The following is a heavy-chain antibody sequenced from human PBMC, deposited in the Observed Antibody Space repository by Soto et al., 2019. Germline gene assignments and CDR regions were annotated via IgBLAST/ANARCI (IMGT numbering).Heavy chain of an antibody. D-gene: IGHD2-15*01. Sequence: SETLSLTCAVSGGSISSSNWWSWVRQPPGKGLEWIGEIYHSGSTNYNPSLKSRVTISVDKSKNQFSLKLSSVTAADTAEYYCARGMTGGVVVPATDYFDYWGQGTLVTVSS. CDR2: IYHSGST. V-gene: IGHV4-4*02. J-gene: IGHJ4*02. CDR1: GGSISSSNW. CDR3: ARGMTGGVVVPATDYFDY.